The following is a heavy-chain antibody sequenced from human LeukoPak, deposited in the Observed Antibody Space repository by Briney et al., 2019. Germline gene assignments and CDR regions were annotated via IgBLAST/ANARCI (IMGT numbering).Heavy chain of an antibody. J-gene: IGHJ6*03. V-gene: IGHV1-69*01. CDR2: IIPIFGTA. Sequence: SVKVSCKASGGTFSSYAIRWVRQAPGQGLEWMGGIIPIFGTANYAQKFQGRVTITADESTSTAYMELSSLRSEDTAVYYCARDATNFWSGYSYYYYMDVWGKGTTVTVSS. D-gene: IGHD3-3*01. CDR3: ARDATNFWSGYSYYYYMDV. CDR1: GGTFSSYA.